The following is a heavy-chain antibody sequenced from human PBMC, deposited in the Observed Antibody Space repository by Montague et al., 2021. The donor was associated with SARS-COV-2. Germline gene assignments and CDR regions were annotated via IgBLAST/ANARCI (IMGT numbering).Heavy chain of an antibody. V-gene: IGHV4-38-2*02. D-gene: IGHD3-16*01. CDR2: IYHSGST. J-gene: IGHJ5*01. Sequence: SETLSLTCTVSGYSISSGYYCCWSRQPPRKGLEWSGSIYHSGSTYYNTPLMSRVTTSVDTSKNQFSLMLLSSVTAADTAVYYCARARSRWIRLNDCFDIWGQGTLVTVSS. CDR1: GYSISSGYY. CDR3: ARARSRWIRLNDCFDI.